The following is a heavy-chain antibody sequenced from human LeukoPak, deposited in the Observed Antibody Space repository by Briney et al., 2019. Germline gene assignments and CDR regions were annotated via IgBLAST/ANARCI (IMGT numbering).Heavy chain of an antibody. CDR2: INHSGST. CDR3: ARRGRITMVRGASIDY. J-gene: IGHJ4*02. V-gene: IGHV4-34*01. Sequence: PSETLSLTCAVYGGSFSGYYWSWIRQPPGKGLEWIGEINHSGSTNYNPSLKSRVTISVDTSKNQFSLKLSSVTAADTAVYYCARRGRITMVRGASIDYWGQGTLVTVSS. CDR1: GGSFSGYY. D-gene: IGHD3-10*01.